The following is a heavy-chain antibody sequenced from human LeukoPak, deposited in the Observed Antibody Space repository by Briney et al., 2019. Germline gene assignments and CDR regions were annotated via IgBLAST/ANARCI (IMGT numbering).Heavy chain of an antibody. D-gene: IGHD6-13*01. J-gene: IGHJ4*02. CDR2: INRNSGGT. CDR1: GYTVTGYY. V-gene: IGHV1-2*07. Sequence: ASLKLSCKSAGYTVTGYYMHSARHGPGQGLERGRWINRNSGGTNNAHKYHGRVTMSRETFISTAYMELSRLRSGDTAVYYCARAPRGIAAAGNDYWGQGTLVTVSS. CDR3: ARAPRGIAAAGNDY.